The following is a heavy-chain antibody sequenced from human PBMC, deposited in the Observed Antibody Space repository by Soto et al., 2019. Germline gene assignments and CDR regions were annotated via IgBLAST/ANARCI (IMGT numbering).Heavy chain of an antibody. J-gene: IGHJ6*02. CDR2: INPNNGNT. V-gene: IGHV1-8*02. Sequence: ASVKVSCKASGGTFSSYAISWVRQATGQGLEWMGWINPNNGNTGYAQKFQGRVTMTRSTSISTAYMELSSLRSDDTAVYYCPRVNPYYYGMDVWGQGTTVTVSS. CDR1: GGTFSSYA. CDR3: PRVNPYYYGMDV.